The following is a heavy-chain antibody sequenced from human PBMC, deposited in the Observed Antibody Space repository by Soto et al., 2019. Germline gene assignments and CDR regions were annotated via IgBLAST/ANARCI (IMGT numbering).Heavy chain of an antibody. J-gene: IGHJ4*02. V-gene: IGHV4-59*08. CDR1: GGSISSYY. CDR3: ARHLLAKDSSGWLPIDY. D-gene: IGHD6-19*01. Sequence: SETLSLTCTVSGGSISSYYWSWIRQPPGKGLEWIGYIYYSGSTNYNPSLKSRVTISVDTSKNQFSLKLSSVTAADTAVYYCARHLLAKDSSGWLPIDYWGQGTLVTVSS. CDR2: IYYSGST.